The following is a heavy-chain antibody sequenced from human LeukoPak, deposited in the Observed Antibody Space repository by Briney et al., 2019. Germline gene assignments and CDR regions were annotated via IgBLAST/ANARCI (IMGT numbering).Heavy chain of an antibody. CDR2: IGSRSTYT. Sequence: GGSLRLSCAASGFTFSSYSMNWVRQAPGKGLEWVSSIGSRSTYTYSADSVKGRFTISRDNAKNSLYLQMNSLRAGDTAVYYCARAHYGAYFQAPYYYMDVWGKGTTVTVSS. CDR1: GFTFSSYS. J-gene: IGHJ6*03. CDR3: ARAHYGAYFQAPYYYMDV. V-gene: IGHV3-21*01. D-gene: IGHD4-17*01.